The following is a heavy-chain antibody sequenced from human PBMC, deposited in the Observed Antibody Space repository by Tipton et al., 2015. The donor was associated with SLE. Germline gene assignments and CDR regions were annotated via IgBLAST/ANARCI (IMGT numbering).Heavy chain of an antibody. CDR3: ARDLDSGSFDWDS. CDR2: VFYTGAT. Sequence: TLSLTCTVTSGSVNVNNYYWGWIRQPPGKGLEWVGSVFYTGATSYNPSLKSRVSISVDTSKNQFSLRLTSVTAADTATYYCARDLDSGSFDWDSWGQGTLVTVSS. J-gene: IGHJ4*02. D-gene: IGHD1-26*01. CDR1: SGSVNVNNYY. V-gene: IGHV4-39*07.